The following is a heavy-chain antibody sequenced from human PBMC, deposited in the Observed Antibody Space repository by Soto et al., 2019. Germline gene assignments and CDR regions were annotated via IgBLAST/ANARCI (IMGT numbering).Heavy chain of an antibody. J-gene: IGHJ3*02. Sequence: SETLSLTCTVSGGSISSGGYYWSWIRQHPGKGLEWIGYISYSGSTYYNPSLKSRVTISVDTSKNQFSLKLSSVTAADTAVYNCARVLDDSSGYRDFCAFDIWGQGTMVTVSS. CDR1: GGSISSGGYY. V-gene: IGHV4-31*03. CDR2: ISYSGST. CDR3: ARVLDDSSGYRDFCAFDI. D-gene: IGHD3-22*01.